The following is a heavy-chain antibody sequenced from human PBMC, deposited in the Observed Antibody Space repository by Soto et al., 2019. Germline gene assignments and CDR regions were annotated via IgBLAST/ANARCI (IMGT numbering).Heavy chain of an antibody. CDR2: INNSGST. V-gene: IGHV4-34*01. CDR3: ARAGSTFRYYYYYMDV. J-gene: IGHJ6*03. Sequence: SETLSLTCAVYGGSFSGYYWSWIRQPPGKGLEWIGEINNSGSTNYNPSLKSRVTISVDKSKNQFSLKLSTVTAADTAVYYCARAGSTFRYYYYYMDVWGKGTTVTVSS. D-gene: IGHD3-16*01. CDR1: GGSFSGYY.